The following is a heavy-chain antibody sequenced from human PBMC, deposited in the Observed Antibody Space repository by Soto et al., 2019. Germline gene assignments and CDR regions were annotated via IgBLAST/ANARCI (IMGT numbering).Heavy chain of an antibody. CDR1: GGSISSGGYS. V-gene: IGHV4-30-2*01. J-gene: IGHJ4*02. CDR3: ARLYDILTGYFIDY. D-gene: IGHD3-9*01. CDR2: IYHSGST. Sequence: PSETLSLTCAVSGGSISSGGYSWSWIRQPPGKGLEWIGYIYHSGSTYYNPSLKSRVTISVDRSKNQFSLKLSSVTAADTAVYYCARLYDILTGYFIDYWGQGTLVTVSS.